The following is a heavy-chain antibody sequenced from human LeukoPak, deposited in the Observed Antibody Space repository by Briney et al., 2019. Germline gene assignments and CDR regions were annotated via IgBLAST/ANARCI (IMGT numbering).Heavy chain of an antibody. CDR1: GGTFSSYA. D-gene: IGHD5-24*01. V-gene: IGHV1-69*04. Sequence: ASVKVSCKASGGTFSSYAISWVRQAPGQGLGWMGRIIPILGIANYAQKFQGRVTITADKSTSTAYMELSSLRSEDTAVYYCASGGWLQLEGYFDYWGQGTLVTVSS. J-gene: IGHJ4*02. CDR2: IIPILGIA. CDR3: ASGGWLQLEGYFDY.